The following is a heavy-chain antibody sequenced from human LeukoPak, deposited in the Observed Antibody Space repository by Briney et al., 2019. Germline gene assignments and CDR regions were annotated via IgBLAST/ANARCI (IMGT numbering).Heavy chain of an antibody. CDR2: INPNSGGT. CDR3: ARDIYYDSSPRRDY. Sequence: GASVKVSCKASGYTFTSYGISWVRQAPGQGLEWMGWINPNSGGTNYAQKFQGRVTMTRDTSISTAYMELSRLRSDDTAVYYCARDIYYDSSPRRDYWGQGTLVTVSS. V-gene: IGHV1-2*02. CDR1: GYTFTSYG. J-gene: IGHJ4*02. D-gene: IGHD3-22*01.